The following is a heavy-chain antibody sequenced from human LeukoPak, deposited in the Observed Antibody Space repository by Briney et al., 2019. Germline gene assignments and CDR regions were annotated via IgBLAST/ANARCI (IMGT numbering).Heavy chain of an antibody. D-gene: IGHD6-19*01. CDR2: VSHSGNT. CDR1: GVSVSTYY. V-gene: IGHV4-59*02. CDR3: ARAGSGWSFDY. Sequence: SETLSLTCTVSGVSVSTYYWSWIRQPPGKELEWIGYVSHSGNTNCNPSLKSRVTMSLDTSKNHFSLRLTSVNAADTAVYYCARAGSGWSFDYWGQGSLVTVSS. J-gene: IGHJ4*02.